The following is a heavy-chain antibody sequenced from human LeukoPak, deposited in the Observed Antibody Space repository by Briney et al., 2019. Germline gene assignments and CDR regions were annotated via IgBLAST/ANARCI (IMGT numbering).Heavy chain of an antibody. CDR1: GCTFTSYD. CDR2: MNPNSGNT. V-gene: IGHV1-8*01. J-gene: IGHJ5*02. D-gene: IGHD6-6*01. Sequence: ASVKVSCKASGCTFTSYDINWVRQATGQGLEWMGWMNPNSGNTGYAQKFQGRVTMIRNTSISTAYMELSSLRSEDTAVYYCARKWSIAARRADWFDPWGQGTLVTVSS. CDR3: ARKWSIAARRADWFDP.